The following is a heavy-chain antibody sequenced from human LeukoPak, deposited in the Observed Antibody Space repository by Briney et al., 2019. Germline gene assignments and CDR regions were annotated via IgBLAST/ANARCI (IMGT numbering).Heavy chain of an antibody. J-gene: IGHJ1*01. CDR3: ARDGAKYCGGDCYSPAEYFQH. CDR2: ISYDGSNK. V-gene: IGHV3-30-3*01. CDR1: GFTFSSYA. Sequence: PGGSLRLSCAASGFTFSSYAMHWVRQAPGKGLEWVAVISYDGSNKYYADSVKGRFTISRDNSKNTLYLQMNSLRAEDTAVYYCARDGAKYCGGDCYSPAEYFQHWGQGTLVTVSS. D-gene: IGHD2-21*02.